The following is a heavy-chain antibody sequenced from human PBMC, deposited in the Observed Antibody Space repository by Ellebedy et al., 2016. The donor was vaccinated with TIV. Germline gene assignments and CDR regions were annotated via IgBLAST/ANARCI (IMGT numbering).Heavy chain of an antibody. V-gene: IGHV4-59*01. CDR2: IYYSGST. CDR1: GGSITNYY. J-gene: IGHJ6*02. Sequence: SETLSLXXTVSGGSITNYYWSWIRQTPGKGLEWIGYIYYSGSTKYNPSLKSRVTMSIDTSKNQFSLKLKSVTAADTAVYYCVKDTEYGSGLDVWGQGTTVTVSS. D-gene: IGHD3-10*01. CDR3: VKDTEYGSGLDV.